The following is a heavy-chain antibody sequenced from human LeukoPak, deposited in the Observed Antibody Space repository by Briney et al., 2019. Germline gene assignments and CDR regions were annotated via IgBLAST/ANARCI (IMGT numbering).Heavy chain of an antibody. Sequence: VASVKVSCKTSGHSFTDYYMHWVRQAPGQGLEWMGWINPYSGGTSSAQKFRGRVTMTRDTSISTVYMQVSWLTSDDTAIYYCARADRLHGGPYLIGPWGQGTLVTVSS. D-gene: IGHD3-16*01. J-gene: IGHJ5*02. V-gene: IGHV1-2*02. CDR1: GHSFTDYY. CDR2: INPYSGGT. CDR3: ARADRLHGGPYLIGP.